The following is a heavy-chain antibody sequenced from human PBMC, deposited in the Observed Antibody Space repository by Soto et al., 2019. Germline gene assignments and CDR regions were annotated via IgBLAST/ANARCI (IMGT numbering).Heavy chain of an antibody. CDR1: GFTFSNAW. V-gene: IGHV3-15*01. CDR3: TTTGTIGY. Sequence: GGSLRLSCAASGFTFSNAWMTWVRQAPGKGLEWLGRIKSKTDGGKTYYAAPGKGRFTISRDDSKNAVCLQMNSLKTEDTGVYYCTTTGTIGYWGQGALVTVSS. D-gene: IGHD1-1*01. CDR2: IKSKTDGGKT. J-gene: IGHJ4*02.